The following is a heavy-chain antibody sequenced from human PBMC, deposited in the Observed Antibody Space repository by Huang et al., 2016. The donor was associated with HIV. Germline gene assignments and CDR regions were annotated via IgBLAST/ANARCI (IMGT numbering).Heavy chain of an antibody. CDR3: AREGITPSGTEVSGFDF. CDR2: VNPSGGGA. Sequence: QVQLVQSGAEVKKPGASVTISCKASGFSILIYYIHWVRKASGQGLEWMGIVNPSGGGADYAQKFKGRVTMTRDTSTRTRYRELSSLRSEDTAVYYCAREGITPSGTEVSGFDFWGQGTPVGVSS. D-gene: IGHD6-13*01. CDR1: GFSILIYY. V-gene: IGHV1-46*03. J-gene: IGHJ5*01.